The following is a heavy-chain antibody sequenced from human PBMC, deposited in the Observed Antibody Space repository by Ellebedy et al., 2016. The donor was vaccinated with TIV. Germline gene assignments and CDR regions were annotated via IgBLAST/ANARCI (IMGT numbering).Heavy chain of an antibody. J-gene: IGHJ6*02. CDR2: ISWNGGTI. Sequence: PGGSLRLSCAASGFSFVDYAMHLVRHVPGKGLEWVSGISWNGGTIAYADSVKGRFTISRDNARNSLYLQMSSLRAEDMALYYCAKDMEGSGSYSTYGMDVWGQGTTVTVSS. CDR1: GFSFVDYA. CDR3: AKDMEGSGSYSTYGMDV. D-gene: IGHD3-10*01. V-gene: IGHV3-9*03.